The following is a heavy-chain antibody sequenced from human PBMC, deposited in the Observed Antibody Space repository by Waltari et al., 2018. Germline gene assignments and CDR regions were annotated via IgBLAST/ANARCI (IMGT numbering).Heavy chain of an antibody. V-gene: IGHV1-18*01. CDR2: ISAYTGNP. Sequence: QLVQSDAEVKKPGASVKVSCKPSGYKFNSYGINWVRQAPGQGLESMGWISAYTGNPHYAQNFQGRVTMTRDTSTNTAYLELRGLTSDDTAVYYCARRWTSDWSDPWGQGTLVTVSS. CDR1: GYKFNSYG. J-gene: IGHJ5*02. CDR3: ARRWTSDWSDP.